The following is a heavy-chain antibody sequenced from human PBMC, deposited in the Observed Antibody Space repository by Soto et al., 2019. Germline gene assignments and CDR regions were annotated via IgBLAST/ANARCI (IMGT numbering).Heavy chain of an antibody. J-gene: IGHJ4*02. CDR1: GGSFSGYY. D-gene: IGHD2-15*01. CDR3: ARTLWTPFDY. V-gene: IGHV4-34*01. Sequence: PSETLSLTCAVYGGSFSGYYWSWIRQPPGKGLEWIGEINHSGSTNYNPSLKSRVTISVDTSKNQFYLKLSSVTAADTAVYYCARTLWTPFDYWGLGTLVTVXS. CDR2: INHSGST.